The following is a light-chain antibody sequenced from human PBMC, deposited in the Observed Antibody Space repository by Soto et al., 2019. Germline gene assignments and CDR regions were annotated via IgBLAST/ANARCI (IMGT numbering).Light chain of an antibody. Sequence: EIVLTQSPGTLSLSPGERGTLSWRASQRFGSSNLAWYQQKPGQAPRLLIYSTSSRATGIPDRFSGSGSGTDFTLTISRLEPEDFAVYYCQQYGSSPQWTFGQGTKVDIK. J-gene: IGKJ1*01. CDR1: QRFGSSN. CDR2: STS. V-gene: IGKV3-20*01. CDR3: QQYGSSPQWT.